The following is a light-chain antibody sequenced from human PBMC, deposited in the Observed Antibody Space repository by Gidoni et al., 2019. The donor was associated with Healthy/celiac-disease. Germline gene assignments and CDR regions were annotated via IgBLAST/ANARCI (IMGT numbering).Light chain of an antibody. CDR1: QGISSY. CDR3: QQYYSYPLT. V-gene: IGKV1-8*01. CDR2: AAS. Sequence: IRMTQSPSSLSASTGDRVTITCRASQGISSYLAWYQQKPGKAPKLLIYAASTLQSGVPSRFSGSGSGTDFTLTISCLQSEDFATYYCQQYYSYPLTFGQGTRLEIK. J-gene: IGKJ5*01.